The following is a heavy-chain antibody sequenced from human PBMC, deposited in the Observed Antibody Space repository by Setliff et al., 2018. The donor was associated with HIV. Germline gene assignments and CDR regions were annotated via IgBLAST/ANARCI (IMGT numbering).Heavy chain of an antibody. J-gene: IGHJ4*02. D-gene: IGHD3-22*01. CDR3: ARGDYYDSDRFDY. V-gene: IGHV1-3*01. CDR1: GYTFTNYA. CDR2: INAGNGNT. Sequence: ASVKVSCKASGYTFTNYALHWVRQAPGQRLEWMGWINAGNGNTEYSQQFQGRVTITRDTSANTAYMELGSLRSEDTAVYFCARGDYYDSDRFDYWGQGTLVTVSS.